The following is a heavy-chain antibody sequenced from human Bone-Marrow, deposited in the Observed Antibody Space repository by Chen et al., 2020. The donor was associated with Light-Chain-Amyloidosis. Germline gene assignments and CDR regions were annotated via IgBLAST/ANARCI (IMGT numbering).Heavy chain of an antibody. D-gene: IGHD6-6*01. J-gene: IGHJ3*02. Sequence: EVQLVESGGGWVQPGRSLRLSCAASGFTFDDYAMHWVRQAPGKGLEWVSGISWKSGSIGYADSVKGRFTISRDNAKNSLYLQMNSLRAEDMALYYCAKDPLHSSSGAFDIWGQGTMVTVSS. CDR3: AKDPLHSSSGAFDI. CDR2: ISWKSGSI. V-gene: IGHV3-9*03. CDR1: GFTFDDYA.